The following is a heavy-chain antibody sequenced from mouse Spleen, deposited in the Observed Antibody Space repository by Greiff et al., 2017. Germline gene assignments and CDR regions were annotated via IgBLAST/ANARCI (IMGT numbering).Heavy chain of an antibody. D-gene: IGHD1-1*01. CDR1: GFTFSDYY. Sequence: EVQLVESEGGLVQPGSSMKLSCTASGFTFSDYYMAWVRQVPEKGPEWVANINYDGSSTYYLDSLKSRFIISRDNAKNILYLQMSSLKSEDTATYYCARGYYYGSNHFDYWGQGTTLTVSS. J-gene: IGHJ2*01. CDR3: ARGYYYGSNHFDY. V-gene: IGHV5-16*01. CDR2: INYDGSST.